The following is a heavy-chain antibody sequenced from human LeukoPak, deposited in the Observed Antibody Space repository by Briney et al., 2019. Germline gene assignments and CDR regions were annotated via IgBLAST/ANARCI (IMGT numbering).Heavy chain of an antibody. J-gene: IGHJ4*02. CDR3: AKSRGSGSSMARGVNFDY. D-gene: IGHD3-10*01. CDR1: GFTFSSYS. Sequence: GGSLRLSCAASGFTFSSYSMNWVRQAAGKGLEWVSSISSTSSYISYADSVKGRFTISRDNAKNSLYLQMNTLRAEDTAVYYCAKSRGSGSSMARGVNFDYWGQGTLVTVSS. CDR2: ISSTSSYI. V-gene: IGHV3-21*04.